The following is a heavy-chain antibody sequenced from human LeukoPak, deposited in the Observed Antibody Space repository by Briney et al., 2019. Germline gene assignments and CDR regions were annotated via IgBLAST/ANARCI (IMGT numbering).Heavy chain of an antibody. V-gene: IGHV3-74*01. CDR1: GFTFSSYW. Sequence: GGSLRLSCAASGFTFSSYWMHWVRQGPGKGLVWVSRIKGDGSTTTYADSVKGRFTISRDNAKKTLYLQMNSLRAEDTVVYYCTRALGGSYSDQWGQGTLVTVSS. CDR2: IKGDGSTT. J-gene: IGHJ4*02. CDR3: TRALGGSYSDQ. D-gene: IGHD2-15*01.